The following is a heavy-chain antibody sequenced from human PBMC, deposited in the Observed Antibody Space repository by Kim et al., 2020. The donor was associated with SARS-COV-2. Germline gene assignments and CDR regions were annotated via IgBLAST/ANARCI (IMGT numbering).Heavy chain of an antibody. D-gene: IGHD5-12*01. V-gene: IGHV1-18*01. J-gene: IGHJ6*02. CDR1: GYTFTSYG. CDR3: ARARPGGYRNYYGMDV. Sequence: ASVKVSCKASGYTFTSYGISWVRQAPGQGLEWMGWISAYNGNTNYAQKLQGRVTMTTDTSTSTAYMELRSLRSDDTAVYYCARARPGGYRNYYGMDVWGQGTTVTVSS. CDR2: ISAYNGNT.